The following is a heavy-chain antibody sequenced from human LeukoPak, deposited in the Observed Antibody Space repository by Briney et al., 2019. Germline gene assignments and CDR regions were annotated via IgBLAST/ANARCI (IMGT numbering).Heavy chain of an antibody. CDR1: GGSINTYY. D-gene: IGHD3-10*01. CDR3: ARDTGGSYYYGSGSLRGWFDP. CDR2: ISTSGSP. J-gene: IGHJ5*02. Sequence: PSETLSLTYTVSGGSINTYYWSWIRQPAGKGLEWIGRISTSGSPNYNPSLKSRVTTSVDTSKNQFSLNLSSVTAADTAVYYCARDTGGSYYYGSGSLRGWFDPWGQGTLVTVSS. V-gene: IGHV4-4*07.